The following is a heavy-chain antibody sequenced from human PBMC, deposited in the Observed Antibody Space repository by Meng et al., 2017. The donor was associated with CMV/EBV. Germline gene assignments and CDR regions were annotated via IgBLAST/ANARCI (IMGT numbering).Heavy chain of an antibody. J-gene: IGHJ4*02. CDR3: ARVMGHYGGNSGGY. Sequence: GESLKISCAASEFTFSSFGMHWVRQPPGKGLEWVAFIRYDGSNKKYGDSVKGRFTISRDNSKNTLYLQMNSLRSDDTAVYYCARVMGHYGGNSGGYWGQGTLVTVSS. CDR1: EFTFSSFG. CDR2: IRYDGSNK. D-gene: IGHD4-23*01. V-gene: IGHV3-30*02.